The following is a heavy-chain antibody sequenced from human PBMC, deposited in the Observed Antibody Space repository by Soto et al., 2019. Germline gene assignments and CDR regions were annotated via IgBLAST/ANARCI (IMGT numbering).Heavy chain of an antibody. J-gene: IGHJ6*02. CDR3: ARDRGRDYGGNYPHMDV. Sequence: QVQLVQSGAEVKKPGSSVKVSCKASGGTFSSYAISWVRQAPGQGLEWMGGIIPIFGTANYAQKFQGRVTITADESTSTAYMERSSLRSEDTAVYYCARDRGRDYGGNYPHMDVWGQGTTVTVSS. CDR2: IIPIFGTA. D-gene: IGHD4-17*01. V-gene: IGHV1-69*01. CDR1: GGTFSSYA.